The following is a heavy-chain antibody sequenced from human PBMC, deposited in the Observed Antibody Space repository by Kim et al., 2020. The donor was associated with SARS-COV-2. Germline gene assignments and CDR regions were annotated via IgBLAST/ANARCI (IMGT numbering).Heavy chain of an antibody. J-gene: IGHJ4*02. V-gene: IGHV1-69*04. CDR3: ATEVTTGTGGLDN. CDR1: GGTFSNYA. Sequence: SVKVSCKASGGTFSNYAISWVRQAPGQGLQWLGRIIPFLPITNYAQHFQGRVTITTDAASNTAYMDLNSLGYEDTATYYCATEVTTGTGGLDNWGQGTL. D-gene: IGHD3-16*01. CDR2: IIPFLPIT.